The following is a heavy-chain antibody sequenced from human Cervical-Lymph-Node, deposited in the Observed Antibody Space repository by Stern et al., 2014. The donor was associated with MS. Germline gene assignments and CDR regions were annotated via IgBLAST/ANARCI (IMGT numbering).Heavy chain of an antibody. Sequence: VQLEESGPGLVKPSETLSLTCTVSGASIRSSVYQWGWVRQPPGKGLEWIGNIFHNGTTSDNPPLKSRVPISLDASQNPFSLELIFVTAADTAVYYCLRVPHWLQVSPDRGENANFHFWGQGTLVIVSS. CDR1: GASIRSSVYQ. V-gene: IGHV4-39*01. CDR3: LRVPHWLQVSPDRGENANFHF. D-gene: IGHD6-19*01. CDR2: IFHNGTT. J-gene: IGHJ4*02.